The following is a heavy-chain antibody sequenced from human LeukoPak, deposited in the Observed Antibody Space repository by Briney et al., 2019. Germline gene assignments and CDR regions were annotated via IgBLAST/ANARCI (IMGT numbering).Heavy chain of an antibody. CDR3: ARDSLGDYYDSSGPYYYYGMDV. Sequence: SQTLPLTCAISGDSVSSNSAAWNWIRQSPSRGLEWLGRTYYRSKWYNDYAVSVKSRITINPDTSKNQFSLQLNSVTPEDTAVYYCARDSLGDYYDSSGPYYYYGMDVWGQGTTVTVSS. CDR1: GDSVSSNSAA. CDR2: TYYRSKWYN. D-gene: IGHD3-22*01. V-gene: IGHV6-1*01. J-gene: IGHJ6*02.